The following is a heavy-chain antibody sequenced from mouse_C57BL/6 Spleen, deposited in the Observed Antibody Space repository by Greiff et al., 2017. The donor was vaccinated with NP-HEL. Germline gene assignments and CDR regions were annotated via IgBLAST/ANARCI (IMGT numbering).Heavy chain of an antibody. J-gene: IGHJ2*01. CDR1: GYAFSSSW. Sequence: VKLQESGPELVKPGASVKISCKASGYAFSSSWMNWVKQRPGKGLEWIGRIYPGDGDTNYNGKFKGKATLTADKSSSTAYMQLSSLTSEDSAVYFCARQVTTVVSFDYWGQGTTLTVSS. CDR2: IYPGDGDT. V-gene: IGHV1-82*01. CDR3: ARQVTTVVSFDY. D-gene: IGHD1-1*01.